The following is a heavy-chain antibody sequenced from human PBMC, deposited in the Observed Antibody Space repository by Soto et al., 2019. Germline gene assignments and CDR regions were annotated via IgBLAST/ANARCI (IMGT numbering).Heavy chain of an antibody. J-gene: IGHJ5*02. CDR3: AKDGAFRGVLMVYAIGNNWFDP. D-gene: IGHD2-8*01. CDR1: GFTFSSYA. CDR2: ISGSGGST. V-gene: IGHV3-23*01. Sequence: GGSLRLSCAASGFTFSSYAMSWVRQAPGKGLEWVSAISGSGGSTYYADSVKGRFTISRDNSKNTLYLQMNSLRAEDTAVYYCAKDGAFRGVLMVYAIGNNWFDPWGQGTLVTVSS.